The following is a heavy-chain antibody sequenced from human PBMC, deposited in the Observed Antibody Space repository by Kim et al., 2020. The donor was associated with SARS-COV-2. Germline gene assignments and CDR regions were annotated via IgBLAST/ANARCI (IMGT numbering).Heavy chain of an antibody. CDR1: GFTFRSYY. V-gene: IGHV3-74*01. CDR3: ARGNYGMDV. Sequence: GGSLRLSCGVSGFTFRSYYMHWVRQAPGKGLVWVSNINGDASSTNYADSVKGRFTVSRDNGKNTLYLQMNSLRAEDTAVYYCARGNYGMDVWSQGTTVTVS. CDR2: INGDASST. J-gene: IGHJ6*02.